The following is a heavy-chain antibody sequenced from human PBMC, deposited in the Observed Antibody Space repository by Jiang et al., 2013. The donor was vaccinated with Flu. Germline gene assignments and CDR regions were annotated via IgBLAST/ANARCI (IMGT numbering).Heavy chain of an antibody. CDR2: IKSKTDGGTT. J-gene: IGHJ4*02. Sequence: SCAASSFSFSNAWMSWVRQAPGKGLEWVGRIKSKTDGGTTDYAAPVKGRFTISRDDSENTLYLQMNSLKSEDTAVYYCNIVPFTMIGGYTDYWGQGTLVTVSS. CDR1: SFSFSNAW. D-gene: IGHD3-22*01. V-gene: IGHV3-15*07. CDR3: NIVPFTMIGGYTDY.